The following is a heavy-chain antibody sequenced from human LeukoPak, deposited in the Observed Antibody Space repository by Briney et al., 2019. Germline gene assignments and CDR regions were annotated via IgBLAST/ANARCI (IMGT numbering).Heavy chain of an antibody. V-gene: IGHV3-15*01. Sequence: GGSLRLSCAASGFTFSNAWMSWVRQAPGKGLEWVGRIKSKTDGGTTDYAAAVKGRFTISRDDSKNTLYLQMNSLKTEDTAVYYCTTVSYYYGSGGPNKVDYWGQGTLVTVSS. CDR3: TTVSYYYGSGGPNKVDY. D-gene: IGHD3-10*01. CDR2: IKSKTDGGTT. J-gene: IGHJ4*02. CDR1: GFTFSNAW.